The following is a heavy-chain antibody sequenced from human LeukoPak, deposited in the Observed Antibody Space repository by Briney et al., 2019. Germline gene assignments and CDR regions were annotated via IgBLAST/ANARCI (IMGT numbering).Heavy chain of an antibody. J-gene: IGHJ3*02. CDR1: GGSISSGGYY. Sequence: SETLSLTCTVSGGSISSGGYYWSWIRQHPGKGLEWIGYIYYSGSTYYNPSLKSRVTISVDTSKSQFSLKLSSVTAADTAVYYCARQDYGDYAAFDIWGQGTMVTVSS. V-gene: IGHV4-31*03. CDR2: IYYSGST. CDR3: ARQDYGDYAAFDI. D-gene: IGHD4-17*01.